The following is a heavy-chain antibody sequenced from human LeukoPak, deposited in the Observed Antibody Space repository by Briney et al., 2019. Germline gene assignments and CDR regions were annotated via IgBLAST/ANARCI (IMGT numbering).Heavy chain of an antibody. D-gene: IGHD3-10*01. CDR3: ARHGYFGSGSTYYYFGMDV. V-gene: IGHV4-59*08. CDR2: IYYSGST. Sequence: PSETLSLTCTVSGGSISSYYWSWIRQPPGKGLEWIGYIYYSGSTNHNPSLKSRVTISVDTSENQFSLKLSSVTAADTAVYYCARHGYFGSGSTYYYFGMDVWGQGTTVTVSS. J-gene: IGHJ6*02. CDR1: GGSISSYY.